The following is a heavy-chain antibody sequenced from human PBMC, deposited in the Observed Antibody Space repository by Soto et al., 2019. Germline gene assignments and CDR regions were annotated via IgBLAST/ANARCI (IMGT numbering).Heavy chain of an antibody. Sequence: QVQLQESRPRLVKPSETLSLTCTVSGDSVTSNSYYWSLIRQPPGKGLEFIGYIYYNGSTNYNPYLKSRVTISLDTSKNQSSLRLNSVTAADTAVYYCARAWKPPWGGMAVWGTVTTVTVSS. CDR1: GDSVTSNSYY. CDR2: IYYNGST. J-gene: IGHJ6*04. CDR3: ARAWKPPWGGMAV. D-gene: IGHD7-27*01. V-gene: IGHV4-61*01.